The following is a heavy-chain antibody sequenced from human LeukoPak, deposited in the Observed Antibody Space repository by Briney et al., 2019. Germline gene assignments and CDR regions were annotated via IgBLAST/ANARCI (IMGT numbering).Heavy chain of an antibody. J-gene: IGHJ4*02. CDR1: GGSLSGYY. D-gene: IGHD3-3*01. Sequence: PSETLSLTCAVYGGSLSGYYWSWIRQPPGKGLEWIGEINHSGSTNYNPSLKSRVTISVDTSKNQFSLKLSSVTAADTAVYYCARGVLRFLEWLPRVYFDYWGQGTLVTVSS. CDR2: INHSGST. V-gene: IGHV4-34*01. CDR3: ARGVLRFLEWLPRVYFDY.